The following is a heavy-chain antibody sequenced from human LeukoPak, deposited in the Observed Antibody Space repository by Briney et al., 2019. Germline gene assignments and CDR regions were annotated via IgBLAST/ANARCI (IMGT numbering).Heavy chain of an antibody. CDR2: ISSGGSTI. V-gene: IGHV3-48*03. J-gene: IGHJ4*02. CDR1: GFTFSSYE. CDR3: ARKKYSSSWYLQH. D-gene: IGHD6-13*01. Sequence: GGSLRLSWAASGFTFSSYEMNWVRQAPGEGLEWVSYISSGGSTIYYADPVKGRFTISRDNAKNSLYLQMNSLRAEDTAVYYCARKKYSSSWYLQHWGQGTLVTVSS.